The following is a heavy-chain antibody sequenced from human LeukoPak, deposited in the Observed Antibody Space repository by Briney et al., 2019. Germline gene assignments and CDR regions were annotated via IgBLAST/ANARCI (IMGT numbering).Heavy chain of an antibody. CDR3: AKDVNAHCRGDCFDY. D-gene: IGHD2-21*01. J-gene: IGHJ4*02. CDR1: GFNFNIYG. V-gene: IGHV3-30*02. CDR2: IRNDGSHK. Sequence: SGGSLRLSCATSGFNFNIYGMHWVRQAPGKGLEWVAFIRNDGSHKYYVDSVKGRFTISRDNSKNTVSLEMNSLRVEDTAVYYCAKDVNAHCRGDCFDYWGQGTLVTVSS.